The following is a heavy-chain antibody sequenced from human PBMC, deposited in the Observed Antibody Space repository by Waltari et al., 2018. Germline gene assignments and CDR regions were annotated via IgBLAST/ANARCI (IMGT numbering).Heavy chain of an antibody. CDR3: AVAVAGSGFDP. CDR1: GGSFSGYY. CDR2: INHSGST. V-gene: IGHV4-34*01. J-gene: IGHJ5*02. D-gene: IGHD6-19*01. Sequence: QVQLQQWGAGLLKPSETLSITCAVYGGSFSGYYWSWIRQPPGKGLEWIGEINHSGSTNYNPSLKSRVTISVDTSKNQFSLKLSSVTAADTAVYYCAVAVAGSGFDPWGQGTLVTVSS.